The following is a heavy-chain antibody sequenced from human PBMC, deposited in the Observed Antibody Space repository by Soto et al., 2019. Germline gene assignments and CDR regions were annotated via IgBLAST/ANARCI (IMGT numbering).Heavy chain of an antibody. J-gene: IGHJ4*01. V-gene: IGHV4-30-2*01. D-gene: IGHD3-22*01. Sequence: SETLSLTCAVSGGASSSGGYSWSWIRQPPGKGLEWIGYIYPSGSTYYNPSLKSRLTMSIDKSMNQFSLRLSSVTAADTAVYFCARAVLYATTGYYPLNWGHGSLVTVS. CDR3: ARAVLYATTGYYPLN. CDR2: IYPSGST. CDR1: GGASSSGGYS.